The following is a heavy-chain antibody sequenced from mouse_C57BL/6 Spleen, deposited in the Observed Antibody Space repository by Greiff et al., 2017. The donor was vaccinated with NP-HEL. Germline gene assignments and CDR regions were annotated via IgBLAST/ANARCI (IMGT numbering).Heavy chain of an antibody. CDR2: IDPETGGT. J-gene: IGHJ4*01. CDR1: GYTFTDYE. Sequence: VKLVESGAELVRPGASVTLSCKASGYTFTDYEMHWVKQTPVHGLEWIGAIDPETGGTAYNQKFKGKAILTADKSSSTAYMELRSLTSEDSDVYYCTGAMDYWGQGTSVTVSS. V-gene: IGHV1-15*01. CDR3: TGAMDY.